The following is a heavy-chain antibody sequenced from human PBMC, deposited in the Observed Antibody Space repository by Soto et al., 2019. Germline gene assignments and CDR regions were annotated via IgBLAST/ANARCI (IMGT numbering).Heavy chain of an antibody. Sequence: GGSLRLSCAASGFTFSSYAMHWVRQAPGKGLEWVAVISYDGSNKYYADSVKGRFTISRDNSKNTLYLQMNSLRAEDTAVYYCARDLDSGSYYGGNYYYYGMDVWGQGTTVTVSS. CDR1: GFTFSSYA. CDR3: ARDLDSGSYYGGNYYYYGMDV. D-gene: IGHD1-26*01. J-gene: IGHJ6*02. V-gene: IGHV3-30-3*01. CDR2: ISYDGSNK.